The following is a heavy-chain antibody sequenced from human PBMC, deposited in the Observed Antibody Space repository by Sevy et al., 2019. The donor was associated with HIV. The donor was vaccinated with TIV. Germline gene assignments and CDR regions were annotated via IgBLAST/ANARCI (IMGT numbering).Heavy chain of an antibody. J-gene: IGHJ4*02. CDR1: GGSISSSSYY. D-gene: IGHD3-22*01. CDR3: ASLYYYDSTS. Sequence: ETLSLTCTVSGGSISSSSYYWGWIRQPPGKGLEWIGSIFYSGSTYYNPSLKSRVTISVDTSKNQFSLKLSSVTAADTAVYYCASLYYYDSTSWGQGTLVTVSS. CDR2: IFYSGST. V-gene: IGHV4-39*01.